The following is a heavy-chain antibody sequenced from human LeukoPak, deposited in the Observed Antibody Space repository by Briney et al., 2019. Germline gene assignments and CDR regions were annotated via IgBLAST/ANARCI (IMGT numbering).Heavy chain of an antibody. CDR2: FDPEDGET. J-gene: IGHJ4*02. CDR3: ATSYTIFGVVEY. V-gene: IGHV1-24*01. Sequence: ASVKVSCKVSGYTLTELSMHWVRQVPGKGLEWMRGFDPEDGETIYAQKFQGRVTMTEDTSTDTAYMELSSLRSEDTAVYYCATSYTIFGVVEYWGQGTLVTVSS. CDR1: GYTLTELS. D-gene: IGHD3-3*01.